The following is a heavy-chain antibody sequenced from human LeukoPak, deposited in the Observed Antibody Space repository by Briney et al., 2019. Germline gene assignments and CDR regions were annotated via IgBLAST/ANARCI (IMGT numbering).Heavy chain of an antibody. CDR3: ARDRQSITMVRGVIRGMDV. CDR1: GYTFTGYY. CDR2: INPNSGGT. J-gene: IGHJ6*04. D-gene: IGHD3-10*01. Sequence: ASVKVSCKASGYTFTGYYMHWVRQAPGQGLEWMGWINPNSGGTNYAQKFQGRVTMTRDTSISTAYMELSRLRSDDTAVYYCARDRQSITMVRGVIRGMDVWGKGTTVTISS. V-gene: IGHV1-2*02.